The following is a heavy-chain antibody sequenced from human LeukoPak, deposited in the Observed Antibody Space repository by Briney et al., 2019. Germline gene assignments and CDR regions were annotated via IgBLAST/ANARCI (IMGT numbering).Heavy chain of an antibody. CDR2: ISSSSSYT. CDR1: GFTFSDYY. CDR3: ARDLHCSSTSCYNTADWYFDL. Sequence: GGSLRLSCAASGFTFSDYYMSWICQAPGKGLEWVSYISSSSSYTNYADSVKGRFTISRDNAKNSLYLQMNSLRDEDTAVYYCARDLHCSSTSCYNTADWYFDLWGRGTLVTVSS. D-gene: IGHD2-2*01. J-gene: IGHJ2*01. V-gene: IGHV3-11*06.